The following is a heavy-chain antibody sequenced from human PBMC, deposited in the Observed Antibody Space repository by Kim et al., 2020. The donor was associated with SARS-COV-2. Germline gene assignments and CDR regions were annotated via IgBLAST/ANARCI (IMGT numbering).Heavy chain of an antibody. D-gene: IGHD6-13*01. V-gene: IGHV6-1*01. J-gene: IGHJ3*02. Sequence: AGSVKSRITINPDTSKNQFSLQLNSVTPEDTAVYYCARVIAAAGIGAFDIWGQGTMVTVSS. CDR3: ARVIAAAGIGAFDI.